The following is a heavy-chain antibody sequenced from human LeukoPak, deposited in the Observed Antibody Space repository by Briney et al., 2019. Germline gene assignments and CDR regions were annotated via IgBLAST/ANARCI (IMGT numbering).Heavy chain of an antibody. CDR2: IYYSGST. CDR3: ARHAWLQPFDY. J-gene: IGHJ4*02. Sequence: SETLPLTCSVSGGSMNSYYWSWIRQSPGKGLEWIGYIYYSGSTNYNPSLKSRVTISVDTSKNQFSLKLSSVTAADTAVYYCARHAWLQPFDYWGQGTLVTVSS. V-gene: IGHV4-59*08. D-gene: IGHD3-9*01. CDR1: GGSMNSYY.